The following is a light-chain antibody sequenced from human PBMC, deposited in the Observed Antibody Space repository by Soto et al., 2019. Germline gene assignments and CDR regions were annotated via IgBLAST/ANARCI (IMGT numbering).Light chain of an antibody. CDR2: DAS. CDR3: QQYNSYPGT. CDR1: QSISSW. Sequence: DIQMTQSLSTLSASVGDRVTITCRASQSISSWLAWYQQKPGKAPKLLIYDASSLESGVPSRFSGSGSGTEFTLTINSLQPDDFATYYCQQYNSYPGTFGQGTKVEIK. V-gene: IGKV1-5*01. J-gene: IGKJ1*01.